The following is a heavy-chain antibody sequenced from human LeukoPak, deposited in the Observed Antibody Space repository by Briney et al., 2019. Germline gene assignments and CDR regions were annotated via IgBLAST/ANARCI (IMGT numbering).Heavy chain of an antibody. CDR3: ARCRGYSGYDSVTEYYYFYYYMDV. Sequence: PSETLSLTCTVSGGSISSSSYYWGWIRQPPGKGLEWIGSIYYSGSTYYNPSLKSRVTISVDTSKNQFSLKLSSVTAADTAVYYCARCRGYSGYDSVTEYYYFYYYMDVWGKGTTVTVSS. CDR1: GGSISSSSYY. D-gene: IGHD5-12*01. V-gene: IGHV4-39*07. CDR2: IYYSGST. J-gene: IGHJ6*03.